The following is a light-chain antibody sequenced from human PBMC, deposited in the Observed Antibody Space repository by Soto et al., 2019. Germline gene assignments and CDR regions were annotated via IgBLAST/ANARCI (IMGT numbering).Light chain of an antibody. Sequence: QSVLTQPASVSGSPGQSITISCTGTSSDVGSYNLVSWYQQHPGKAPKLMIYEGSKRPSGVPNRFSGSKSGNTASLTISGLQAEDEADYYCCSYAGSSTFPVFGTGTKVTVL. CDR2: EGS. J-gene: IGLJ1*01. CDR1: SSDVGSYNL. CDR3: CSYAGSSTFPV. V-gene: IGLV2-23*03.